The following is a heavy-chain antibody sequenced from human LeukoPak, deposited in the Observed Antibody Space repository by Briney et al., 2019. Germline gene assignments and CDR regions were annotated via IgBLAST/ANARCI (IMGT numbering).Heavy chain of an antibody. CDR2: ISGSGGST. Sequence: GGSLRLSCAASGFTFSSYAMSWVRQAPGKGLEWVSAISGSGGSTYYADSVKGRFTISRDNSKNMLFLQMNSLRAEDTAVYYCAKLLGGNKNFDYWGQGTLVTVSS. CDR1: GFTFSSYA. D-gene: IGHD4-23*01. V-gene: IGHV3-23*01. CDR3: AKLLGGNKNFDY. J-gene: IGHJ4*02.